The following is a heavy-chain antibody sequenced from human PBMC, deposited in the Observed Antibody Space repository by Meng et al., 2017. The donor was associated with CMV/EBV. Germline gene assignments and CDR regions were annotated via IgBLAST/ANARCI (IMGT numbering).Heavy chain of an antibody. CDR1: GYSFTSYW. Sequence: SCKGSGYSFTSYWIGWVRQMPGKGLEWMGIIYPGDSDTRYSPSFQGQVTISADKSISTAYLQWSSLKASDTAMYYCARHLRYCSSTSCYIGDYWGQGTLVTVSS. V-gene: IGHV5-51*01. CDR3: ARHLRYCSSTSCYIGDY. CDR2: IYPGDSDT. D-gene: IGHD2-2*02. J-gene: IGHJ4*02.